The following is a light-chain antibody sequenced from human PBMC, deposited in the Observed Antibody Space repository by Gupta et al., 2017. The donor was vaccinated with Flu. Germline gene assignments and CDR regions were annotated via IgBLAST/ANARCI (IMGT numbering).Light chain of an antibody. Sequence: RATLFCRASQSITRNFLAWYQQKPGQAPRLLIHSASSRATGIPDRFSGSGSGTDFTLTISGLEPEDFAVYYCQQYGDSPPTTFGQGTKVEIK. CDR2: SAS. CDR3: QQYGDSPPTT. J-gene: IGKJ1*01. V-gene: IGKV3-20*01. CDR1: QSITRNF.